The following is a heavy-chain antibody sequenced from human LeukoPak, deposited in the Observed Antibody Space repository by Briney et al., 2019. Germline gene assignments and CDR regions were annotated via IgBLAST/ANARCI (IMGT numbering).Heavy chain of an antibody. V-gene: IGHV1-18*01. Sequence: GASVKVSCKASGYTFTSYGISWLRQAPGQGLEWMGWISAYNGNTNYAQKLQGRVTMTTDASTSTAYMELRSLRSYDTAVYYCARFYWNYKGFDYWGQGTLVTVSS. J-gene: IGHJ4*02. CDR3: ARFYWNYKGFDY. D-gene: IGHD1-7*01. CDR2: ISAYNGNT. CDR1: GYTFTSYG.